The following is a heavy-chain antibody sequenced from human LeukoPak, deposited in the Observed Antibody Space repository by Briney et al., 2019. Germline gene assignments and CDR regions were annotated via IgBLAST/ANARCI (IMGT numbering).Heavy chain of an antibody. D-gene: IGHD3-22*01. CDR1: GFTFSSYA. CDR2: ISGSGGST. V-gene: IGHV3-23*01. J-gene: IGHJ4*02. CDR3: DAYYYDSSGYYHFDY. Sequence: GGSLRLSCAASGFTFSSYAMSWVRQAPGKGLEWVSAISGSGGSTYYADSVKGRFTISRDNSKNTLYLQMNSLRAGDAAVYYCDAYYYDSSGYYHFDYWGQGTLVTVSS.